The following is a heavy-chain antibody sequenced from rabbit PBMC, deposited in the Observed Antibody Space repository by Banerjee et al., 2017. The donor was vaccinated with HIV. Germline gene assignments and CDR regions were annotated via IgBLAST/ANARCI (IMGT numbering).Heavy chain of an antibody. CDR2: IDAGSGTT. V-gene: IGHV1S45*01. Sequence: QEQLEESGGDLVKPEGSLTLTCTASGFSFSNKCVMCWVRQAPGKGLEWIACIDAGSGTTYYANWAKGRFTISKTSSTTVTLQMTSLTAADTATYFCARRNGIFNLWGPGTLVTVS. J-gene: IGHJ4*01. CDR1: GFSFSNKCV. CDR3: ARRNGIFNL.